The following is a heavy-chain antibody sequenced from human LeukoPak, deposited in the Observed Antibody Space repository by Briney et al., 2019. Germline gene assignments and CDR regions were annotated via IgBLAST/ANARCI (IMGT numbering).Heavy chain of an antibody. CDR1: GFTFTNYW. V-gene: IGHV3-7*05. CDR2: INEDGSEK. CDR3: ARYYGDYAGYIDY. D-gene: IGHD4-17*01. Sequence: GGSLRLSCAASGFTFTNYWMSWVRQAPGRGLEWVGQINEDGSEKYYMESVRGRFTISRDNAKNSLYLQMNSLTAEDTAVYYCARYYGDYAGYIDYWGQGTLVTVSS. J-gene: IGHJ4*02.